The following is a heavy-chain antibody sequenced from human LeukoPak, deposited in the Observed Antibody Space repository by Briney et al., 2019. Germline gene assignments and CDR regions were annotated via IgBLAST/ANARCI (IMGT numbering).Heavy chain of an antibody. Sequence: SVKLSCKVSGYTFTGYYMHWVRQAPGQGLKWMGWMNPNSGGTNYAQKFQGRVTMTRDTSISTAYMELSRLRSDDTAVYYCARVPTSSGDFDWFFDYWGQGTLVTVSS. V-gene: IGHV1-2*02. CDR1: GYTFTGYY. D-gene: IGHD3-9*01. CDR3: ARVPTSSGDFDWFFDY. J-gene: IGHJ4*02. CDR2: MNPNSGGT.